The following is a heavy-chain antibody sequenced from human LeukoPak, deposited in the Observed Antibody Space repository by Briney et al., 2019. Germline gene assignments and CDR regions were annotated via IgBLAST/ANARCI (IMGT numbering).Heavy chain of an antibody. V-gene: IGHV3-30*18. Sequence: GRSLRLSCAASGFTFSNYGMHWVRQAPGKGLEWVVVISYDGSNKYYADSVKGRFTISRDNSKNTLYLQMNSLRAEDTAVYYCAKDSSLAAADYWGQGTLVTVSS. CDR1: GFTFSNYG. D-gene: IGHD6-13*01. CDR2: ISYDGSNK. CDR3: AKDSSLAAADY. J-gene: IGHJ4*02.